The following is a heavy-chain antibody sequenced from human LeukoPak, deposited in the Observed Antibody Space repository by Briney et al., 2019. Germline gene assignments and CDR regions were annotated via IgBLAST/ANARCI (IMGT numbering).Heavy chain of an antibody. D-gene: IGHD3-16*02. CDR3: AKDDYRYVDY. J-gene: IGHJ4*02. V-gene: IGHV3-30*02. CDR1: GFSFSGYG. Sequence: PGGSLRLSCAASGFSFSGYGIHWVRQAPGKGLEWVAFIGNDGNNKKFADPVKGRFSISRDNSKSTVYLQMNSLRVEDTAVYYCAKDDYRYVDYWGQGTLVTVSS. CDR2: IGNDGNNK.